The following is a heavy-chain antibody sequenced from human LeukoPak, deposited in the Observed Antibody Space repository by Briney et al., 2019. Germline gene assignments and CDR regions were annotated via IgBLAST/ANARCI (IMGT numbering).Heavy chain of an antibody. V-gene: IGHV3-23*01. CDR1: GFTFSSYA. J-gene: IGHJ4*02. D-gene: IGHD3-16*01. CDR3: AKSPIYDYVWGSYVDC. Sequence: GGSLRLSCAASGFTFSSYAMSWVRQAPGKGLEWVSAISGSGGSTNYADSVKGRFTISRDNPKNTLYLQMNSLRAEDTAVYYCAKSPIYDYVWGSYVDCWGQGTLVTVSS. CDR2: ISGSGGST.